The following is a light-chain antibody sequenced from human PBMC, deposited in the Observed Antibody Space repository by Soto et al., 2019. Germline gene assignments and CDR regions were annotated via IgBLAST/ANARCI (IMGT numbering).Light chain of an antibody. CDR2: GNN. J-gene: IGLJ2*01. Sequence: QSVLTQPPSVSGAPGQRVTISCTGSSSNIGAGYDVHWYQQFPGSAPKLLIYGNNNRPSGVPDRFSGSKSGTSASLAITGLQAEGAADYYCQSYDSGTIFGGGTKVTVL. CDR3: QSYDSGTI. V-gene: IGLV1-40*01. CDR1: SSNIGAGYD.